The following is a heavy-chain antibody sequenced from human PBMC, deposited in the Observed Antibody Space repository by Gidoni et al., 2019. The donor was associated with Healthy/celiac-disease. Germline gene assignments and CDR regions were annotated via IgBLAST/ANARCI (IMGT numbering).Heavy chain of an antibody. Sequence: QVQLVQSGAEVKKPGASVKVSCKASGYTFPSYDMHWVRQAPGQRLEWMGWINAGNGNTKYSQKFQGRVTITRDTSASTAYMELSSLRSEDTAVYYCARDQKTTYYYGSGSYWGYWGQGTLVTVSS. CDR2: INAGNGNT. CDR3: ARDQKTTYYYGSGSYWGY. D-gene: IGHD3-10*01. CDR1: GYTFPSYD. J-gene: IGHJ4*02. V-gene: IGHV1-3*01.